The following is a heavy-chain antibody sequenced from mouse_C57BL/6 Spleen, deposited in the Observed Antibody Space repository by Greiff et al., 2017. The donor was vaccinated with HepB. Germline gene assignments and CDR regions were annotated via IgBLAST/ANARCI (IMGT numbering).Heavy chain of an antibody. CDR1: GYTFTNYW. V-gene: IGHV1-63*01. Sequence: QVQLQQSGAELVRPGTSVKMSCKASGYTFTNYWIGWAKQRPGHGLEWIGDIYPGGGYTNYNEKFKGKATLTADKSSSTAYMQISSLTSEDAAIDYCARYGGTGWYFDVWGTGTTVTVSS. CDR3: ARYGGTGWYFDV. D-gene: IGHD1-1*01. CDR2: IYPGGGYT. J-gene: IGHJ1*03.